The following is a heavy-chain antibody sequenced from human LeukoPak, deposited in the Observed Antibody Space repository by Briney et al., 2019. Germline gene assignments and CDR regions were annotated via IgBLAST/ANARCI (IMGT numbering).Heavy chain of an antibody. Sequence: GGSLRLSCVASGFTFRSYNMNWVRQAPGKGLEWVSSISSSSTYIYYADSVKGRFTISRDNAKSFLYLQMNTLRAEDTAVYYCAKNGGTSTPLYFDYWGQGSLVTVSS. V-gene: IGHV3-21*01. D-gene: IGHD3-16*01. CDR3: AKNGGTSTPLYFDY. CDR1: GFTFRSYN. CDR2: ISSSSTYI. J-gene: IGHJ4*02.